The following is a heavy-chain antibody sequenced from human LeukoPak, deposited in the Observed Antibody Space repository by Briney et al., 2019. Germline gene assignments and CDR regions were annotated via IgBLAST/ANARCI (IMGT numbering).Heavy chain of an antibody. CDR1: GFTFSTFG. CDR2: IRYDGSSK. Sequence: GGSLRLSCAASGFTFSTFGIHWVRQAPGKGLAWVAFIRYDGSSKYYADSMKGRFSISRDNSKNTLYLQMNSLRAEDTAVYYCAKVSVAGYWGQGTLVTVSS. J-gene: IGHJ4*02. CDR3: AKVSVAGY. V-gene: IGHV3-30*02.